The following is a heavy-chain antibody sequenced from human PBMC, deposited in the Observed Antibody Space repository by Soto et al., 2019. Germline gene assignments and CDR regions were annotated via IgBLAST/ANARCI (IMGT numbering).Heavy chain of an antibody. CDR3: ANSYSSGPEELVDY. CDR2: IYSGGST. V-gene: IGHV3-66*01. J-gene: IGHJ4*02. D-gene: IGHD6-19*01. Sequence: GGSLRLSCAASGFTVSSNYMSWVRQAPGKGLEWVSVIYSGGSTYYADSVKGRFTISRDNSKNTLYLQMNSLRAEDTAVYYCANSYSSGPEELVDYWGQGTLVTVSS. CDR1: GFTVSSNY.